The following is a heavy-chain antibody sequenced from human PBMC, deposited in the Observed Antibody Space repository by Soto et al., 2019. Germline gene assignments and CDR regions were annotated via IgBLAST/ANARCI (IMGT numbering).Heavy chain of an antibody. D-gene: IGHD3-3*01. J-gene: IGHJ6*03. CDR2: ISAYNGNT. Sequence: GASVKVSCKASGYSFTGYGISWVRQAPGQGLEWMGWISAYNGNTNYAQKLQGRVTMTTDTSTSTAYMELRSLRSDDTAVYYCARMYYDFWSGYQNVYYYTDVWGKGTTVTVSS. V-gene: IGHV1-18*01. CDR3: ARMYYDFWSGYQNVYYYTDV. CDR1: GYSFTGYG.